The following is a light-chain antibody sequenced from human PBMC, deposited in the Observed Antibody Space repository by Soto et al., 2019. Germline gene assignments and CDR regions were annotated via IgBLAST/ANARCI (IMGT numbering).Light chain of an antibody. Sequence: EIVFTQSPCTLSLTPGERATLSCRASQSVSSSYLAWYQQKPGQAPRLLIYGASSRPTGIPDRFSGSGSGTDFTLTISSLEPEDFAIYYCQQRGSWPWTFGQGTKVDVK. CDR2: GAS. J-gene: IGKJ1*01. CDR3: QQRGSWPWT. V-gene: IGKV3D-20*02. CDR1: QSVSSSY.